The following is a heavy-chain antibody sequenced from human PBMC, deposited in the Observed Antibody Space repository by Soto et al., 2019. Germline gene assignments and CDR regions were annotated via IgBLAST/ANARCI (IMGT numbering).Heavy chain of an antibody. CDR3: ARDHSVSTPLDGIYV. CDR2: IYYSGNT. J-gene: IGHJ6*02. D-gene: IGHD2-15*01. CDR1: GGSISSYY. V-gene: IGHV4-59*12. Sequence: SETLSLTCTVSGGSISSYYWSWIRQSPGKGLEWIGCIYYSGNTNYNPSLKSRVTISVNTSKNQFSLRAEDTAVYYCARDHSVSTPLDGIYVWGHGTTVTVSS.